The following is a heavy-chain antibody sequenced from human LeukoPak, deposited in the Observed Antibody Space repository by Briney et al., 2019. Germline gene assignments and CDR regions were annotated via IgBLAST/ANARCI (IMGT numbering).Heavy chain of an antibody. J-gene: IGHJ6*03. V-gene: IGHV1-2*02. CDR3: ARPDYYYYYMDV. CDR1: GYTFTGYY. CDR2: INPNSGGT. Sequence: ASVKVSCKASGYTFTGYYMHWVRQAPGQGLECMGWINPNSGGTNYAQKFQGRVTMTRDTSIGTAYMELSRLRSDDTAVYYCARPDYYYYYMDVWGKGTTVTVSS.